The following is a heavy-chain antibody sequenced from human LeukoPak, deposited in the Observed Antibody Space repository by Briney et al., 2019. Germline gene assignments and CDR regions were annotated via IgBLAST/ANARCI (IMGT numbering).Heavy chain of an antibody. J-gene: IGHJ3*02. Sequence: GGSLRLPCVASGFTFSSYAMSWVRQAPAKGLEWVSPLSGSGATTYYADSVKGRYTISRDNSKSTLYLQMNSLRAEDTAVYYCAKGWDAFDIWGQGTMVTVSS. CDR3: AKGWDAFDI. V-gene: IGHV3-23*01. D-gene: IGHD2-15*01. CDR2: LSGSGATT. CDR1: GFTFSSYA.